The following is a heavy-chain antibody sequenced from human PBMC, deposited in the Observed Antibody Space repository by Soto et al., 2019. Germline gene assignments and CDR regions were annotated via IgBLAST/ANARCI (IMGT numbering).Heavy chain of an antibody. CDR1: GYTFTSYG. CDR2: ISAYNVNT. Sequence: QVQLLQSGAEVKKPGASVKVSCKASGYTFTSYGISWVRQAPGQGLEWMGWISAYNVNTNYTQKLQGRVTMTTDTSTITAYMELRRLRSDDTAVYYCARDGGGTIFGLVSPGSFDYWGQGTMDAVSS. J-gene: IGHJ4*02. D-gene: IGHD3-3*01. CDR3: ARDGGGTIFGLVSPGSFDY. V-gene: IGHV1-18*01.